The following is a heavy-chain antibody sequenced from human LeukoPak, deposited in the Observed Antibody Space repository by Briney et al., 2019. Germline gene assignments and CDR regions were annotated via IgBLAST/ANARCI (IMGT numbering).Heavy chain of an antibody. V-gene: IGHV3-7*01. D-gene: IGHD2-15*01. J-gene: IGHJ4*02. CDR1: GFTLSRYW. CDR2: INQDGSEK. CDR3: ARAREAPANVFPDH. Sequence: PGGALRLSCAASGFTLSRYWMTWVRQSPGKGLEWVANINQDGSEKYYGDFVTGRFTISRDNAENSLFLQMNSLRADDTGVYYCARAREAPANVFPDHWGQGVVVTVSS.